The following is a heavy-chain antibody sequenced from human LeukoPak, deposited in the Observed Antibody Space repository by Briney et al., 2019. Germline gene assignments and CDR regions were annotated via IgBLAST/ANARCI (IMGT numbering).Heavy chain of an antibody. CDR1: GYTFTSYD. CDR3: ARGGPSTRDY. Sequence: RASVKVSCKAFGYTFTSYDISWVRQATGQGIEWMGWMNPNSGNTGYAQKFQGRVTMTRNTSISTAYMELSSLRSEDTAVYYCARGGPSTRDYWGQGTLVTVSS. CDR2: MNPNSGNT. D-gene: IGHD1-1*01. J-gene: IGHJ4*02. V-gene: IGHV1-8*01.